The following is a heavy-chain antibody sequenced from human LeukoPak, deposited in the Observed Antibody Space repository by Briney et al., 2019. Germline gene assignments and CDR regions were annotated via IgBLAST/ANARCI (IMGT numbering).Heavy chain of an antibody. Sequence: PGGSLRLSCAASGFTFSTYAMSWVRQAPGKGLEWVSTISDSGANTYYADSVRGRFTISRDNSKNTLYLQKNSLRADDTAIYYCAKSMTLQWRGFFDLGGRGTHVTVSS. D-gene: IGHD6-19*01. CDR1: GFTFSTYA. CDR2: ISDSGANT. V-gene: IGHV3-23*01. J-gene: IGHJ2*01. CDR3: AKSMTLQWRGFFDL.